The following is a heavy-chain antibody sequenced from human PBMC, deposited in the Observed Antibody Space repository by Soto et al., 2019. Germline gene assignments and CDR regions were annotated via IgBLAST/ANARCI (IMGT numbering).Heavy chain of an antibody. V-gene: IGHV3-11*06. CDR3: ARGNSGYDYSYYYYGMDV. CDR1: GFTFSDYY. CDR2: ISSSSSYT. J-gene: IGHJ6*02. D-gene: IGHD5-12*01. Sequence: PGGSLRLSCAASGFTFSDYYMSWIRQAPGKGPEWVSYISSSSSYTNYADSVKGRFTISRDNAKNSLYLQMNSLRAEDTAVYYCARGNSGYDYSYYYYGMDVWGQGTTVTVSS.